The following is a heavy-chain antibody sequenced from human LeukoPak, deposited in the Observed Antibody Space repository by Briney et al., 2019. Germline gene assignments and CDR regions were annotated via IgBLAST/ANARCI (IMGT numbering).Heavy chain of an antibody. Sequence: ASVKVSCKASGYTLTIYYMHWVRQAPGQGLEWMGIINPSGGSTSYAQKFQGRVTMTRDMSTSTVNMELSSLRSEDTAVYYCARGPRTTAYYDAFDIWGQGTMVTVSS. V-gene: IGHV1-46*01. J-gene: IGHJ3*02. CDR1: GYTLTIYY. CDR2: INPSGGST. CDR3: ARGPRTTAYYDAFDI. D-gene: IGHD4-17*01.